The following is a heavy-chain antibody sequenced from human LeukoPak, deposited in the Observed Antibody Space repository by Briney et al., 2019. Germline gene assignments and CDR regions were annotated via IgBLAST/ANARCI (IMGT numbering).Heavy chain of an antibody. CDR2: MNPNSGNT. V-gene: IGHV1-8*02. Sequence: ASVKVSCKASGYTFTSYDINWVRQATGLGLEWMGWMNPNSGNTGYAQKFQGRVTMTRDTSTSTVYMELSSLRSEDTAVYYCAREDVDTAKSSWGQGTLVTVSS. CDR3: AREDVDTAKSS. D-gene: IGHD5-18*01. J-gene: IGHJ5*02. CDR1: GYTFTSYD.